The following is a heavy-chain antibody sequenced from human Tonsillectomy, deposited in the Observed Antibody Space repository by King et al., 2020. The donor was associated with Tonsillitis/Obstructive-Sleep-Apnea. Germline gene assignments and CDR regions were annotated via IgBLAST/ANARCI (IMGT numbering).Heavy chain of an antibody. CDR2: INHSGNA. CDR1: GGSFSTSS. Sequence: ACLLPPSAPLSLSCAVSGGSFSTSSWSWIRQPPEKGLEWIGEINHSGNANYNPSLKSRVHISVATSKNQFSLRLNSVTAADTAVYYCARGMEQDFWSGNYSDAFDIWGQGTMVTVSS. CDR3: ARGMEQDFWSGNYSDAFDI. J-gene: IGHJ3*02. D-gene: IGHD3-3*01. V-gene: IGHV4-34*01.